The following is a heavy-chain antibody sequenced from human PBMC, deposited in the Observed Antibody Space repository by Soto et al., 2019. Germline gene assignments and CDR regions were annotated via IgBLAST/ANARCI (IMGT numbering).Heavy chain of an antibody. Sequence: LRLSCAVSCFSCSSYDMSWVRQAPGKGLEWVSTILVGGSTHYEDSVKGRFTISRDTSKNTVYLQMNSLTAGDTAFYYCAKATATSGGAFEIYGQGTVVTVSS. D-gene: IGHD1-1*01. J-gene: IGHJ3*02. V-gene: IGHV3-23*01. CDR3: AKATATSGGAFEI. CDR2: ILVGGST. CDR1: CFSCSSYD.